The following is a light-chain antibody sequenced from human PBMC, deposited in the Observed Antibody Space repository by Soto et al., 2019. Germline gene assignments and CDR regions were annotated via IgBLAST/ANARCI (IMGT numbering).Light chain of an antibody. J-gene: IGKJ4*01. CDR1: QSVSSNY. CDR3: QQRSNWPPLT. Sequence: EIVLTQSPGTLSLSPGARAPLSCRARQSVSSNYLTWYQQKPGQAPRLLIYDASIRATGIPARFSGSGSGTDFTLTISSLEPEDFAIYYCQQRSNWPPLTFGGGTKVDIK. V-gene: IGKV3D-20*02. CDR2: DAS.